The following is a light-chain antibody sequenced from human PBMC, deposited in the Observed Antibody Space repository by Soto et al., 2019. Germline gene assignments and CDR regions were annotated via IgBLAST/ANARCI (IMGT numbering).Light chain of an antibody. CDR1: QSVSAY. CDR2: EVS. V-gene: IGKV3-11*01. Sequence: EVVLTQSPDALSLSPGERATVSCRASQSVSAYLAWYQQRPGQPPRLLIYEVSNRAPGIPDRFSGGGSGTDFTLSISSLQPEDSATYYCLSRFDWPTFGGGATLEIK. CDR3: LSRFDWPT. J-gene: IGKJ4*01.